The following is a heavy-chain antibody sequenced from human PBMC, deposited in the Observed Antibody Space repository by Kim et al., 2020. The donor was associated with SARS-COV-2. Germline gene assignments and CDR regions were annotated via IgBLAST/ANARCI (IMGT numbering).Heavy chain of an antibody. Sequence: SVKGRFTISRDNSKNTLYLQMNSLRAEDTAVYYCAKSFLRGGTYYYGMDVWGQGTTVTVSS. D-gene: IGHD3-16*01. CDR3: AKSFLRGGTYYYGMDV. V-gene: IGHV3-30*02. J-gene: IGHJ6*02.